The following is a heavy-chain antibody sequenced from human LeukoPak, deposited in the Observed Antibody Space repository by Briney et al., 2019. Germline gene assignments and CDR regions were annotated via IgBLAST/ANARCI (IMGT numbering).Heavy chain of an antibody. J-gene: IGHJ3*02. CDR2: INPNSGGT. Sequence: ASVKVSCKASGYTFTGYYMHWVRQAPGQGLEWMGWINPNSGGTNYAQKFQGRVTMTRDTSISTAYMELSRLRSDDTAVYYCARARGSLTRTARYAFDIWGQGTMVTVSS. CDR1: GYTFTGYY. D-gene: IGHD2-21*02. V-gene: IGHV1-2*02. CDR3: ARARGSLTRTARYAFDI.